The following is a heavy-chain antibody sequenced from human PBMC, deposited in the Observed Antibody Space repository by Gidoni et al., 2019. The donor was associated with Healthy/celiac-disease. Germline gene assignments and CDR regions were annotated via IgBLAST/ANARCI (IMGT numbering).Heavy chain of an antibody. D-gene: IGHD5-18*01. V-gene: IGHV5-10-1*03. CDR1: GYRFTSYW. Sequence: EVQLVQSGAEVKKPGESLRIYCKGSGYRFTSYWISWVRQMPGKGLEWMGRIDPSDAYTNYSPSFQGHVTISADKSISTAYLQWSSLKASDTAMYYCSRTLELWGHDDYWGQGTLVTVSS. J-gene: IGHJ4*02. CDR2: IDPSDAYT. CDR3: SRTLELWGHDDY.